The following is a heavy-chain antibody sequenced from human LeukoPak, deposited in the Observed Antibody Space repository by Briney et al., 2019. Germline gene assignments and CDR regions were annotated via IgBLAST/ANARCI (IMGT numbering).Heavy chain of an antibody. V-gene: IGHV3-30*18. D-gene: IGHD3-10*01. Sequence: PGGSLRLSCAASGVTLSPYGMHWVRQAPGKGLEWVAVISYEGGTQHYADSVKGRFFISRDNPRNTLYPQMNILRTEDTAVYYCAKEGTPQVSTWYDLWGQGTQVIVSS. CDR1: GVTLSPYG. CDR2: ISYEGGTQ. J-gene: IGHJ5*02. CDR3: AKEGTPQVSTWYDL.